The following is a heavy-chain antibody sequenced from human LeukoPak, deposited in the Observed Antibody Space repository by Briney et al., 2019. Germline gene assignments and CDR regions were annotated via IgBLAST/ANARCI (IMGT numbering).Heavy chain of an antibody. CDR2: IYSGGNT. D-gene: IGHD5-12*01. Sequence: GGSLRLSCAASGLIVSGNYMTWVRQAPGKGLEWVSFIYSGGNTYYADSVKGRFTISRDNSKNTLYLQMNSLRAEDTAVYYCGRLGWLRSFAVDYWGQGTLVTVSS. CDR3: GRLGWLRSFAVDY. J-gene: IGHJ4*02. CDR1: GLIVSGNY. V-gene: IGHV3-53*01.